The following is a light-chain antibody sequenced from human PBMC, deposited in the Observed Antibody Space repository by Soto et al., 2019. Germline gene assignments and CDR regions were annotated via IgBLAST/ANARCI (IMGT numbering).Light chain of an antibody. CDR2: DAS. CDR3: QQFSEQPLT. Sequence: AIQLTQSPSSLSASVGDRVTMSCRASQGISNALAWYQQKPGKAPELLVHDASILQSGVPSRFSGSGSGIDFTLTISSLQPEDFAHYYCQQFSEQPLTFGGGTKVQIK. J-gene: IGKJ4*01. CDR1: QGISNA. V-gene: IGKV1-13*02.